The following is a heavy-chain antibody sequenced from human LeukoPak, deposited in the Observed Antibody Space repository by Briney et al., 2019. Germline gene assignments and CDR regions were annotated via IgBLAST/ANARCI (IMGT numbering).Heavy chain of an antibody. D-gene: IGHD3-10*01. V-gene: IGHV4-59*01. CDR3: ARDYGSGSQPFDY. CDR2: IYYSGST. Sequence: SETLSLTCTVSGGSISSYYWSWIRQPPGKGLKWIGYIYYSGSTNYNPSLKSRVTISVDTSKNQFSLKLSSVTAADTAVYYCARDYGSGSQPFDYWGQGTLVTVSS. J-gene: IGHJ4*02. CDR1: GGSISSYY.